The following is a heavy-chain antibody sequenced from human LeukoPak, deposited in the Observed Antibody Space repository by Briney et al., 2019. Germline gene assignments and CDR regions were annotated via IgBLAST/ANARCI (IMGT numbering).Heavy chain of an antibody. Sequence: PGGSLRLSCAASGFTFSSYAMSWVRQAPGKGLEWVSAISGSGGSTYYADSVKGRFTISRDNSKNTLYLQMNSLRAEDTAVYYCAKPPTVYSYGYDAFDIWGQGTMVTVSS. D-gene: IGHD5-18*01. CDR3: AKPPTVYSYGYDAFDI. V-gene: IGHV3-23*01. J-gene: IGHJ3*02. CDR2: ISGSGGST. CDR1: GFTFSSYA.